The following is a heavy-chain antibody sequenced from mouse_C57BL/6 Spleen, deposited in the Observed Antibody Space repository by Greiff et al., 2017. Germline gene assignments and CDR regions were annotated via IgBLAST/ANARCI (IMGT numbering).Heavy chain of an antibody. V-gene: IGHV5-4*03. CDR3: ARAYYSNSFFAY. Sequence: EVMLVESGGGLVKPGGSLKLSCAASGFTFSSYAMSWVRQTPEKRLEWVATISDGGSYTYYPDNVKGRFTISRDNAKNNLYLQMSHLKSEDTAMYYCARAYYSNSFFAYWGQGTLVTVSA. CDR2: ISDGGSYT. CDR1: GFTFSSYA. D-gene: IGHD2-5*01. J-gene: IGHJ3*01.